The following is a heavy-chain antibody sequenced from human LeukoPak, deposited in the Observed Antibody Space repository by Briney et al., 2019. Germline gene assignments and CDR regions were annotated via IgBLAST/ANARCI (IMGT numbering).Heavy chain of an antibody. V-gene: IGHV3-30-3*01. J-gene: IGHJ4*02. CDR2: ISYDGSNK. D-gene: IGHD4-17*01. CDR3: ARETGSAVGSTDFDY. CDR1: GFTFSSYA. Sequence: GGSLRLSCVVSGFTFSSYAMHWVRQAPGKGLEWVAVISYDGSNKYYADSVKGRFTISRDNSKNTLYLQMNSLRAEDTAVYYCARETGSAVGSTDFDYWGQGTLVTVSS.